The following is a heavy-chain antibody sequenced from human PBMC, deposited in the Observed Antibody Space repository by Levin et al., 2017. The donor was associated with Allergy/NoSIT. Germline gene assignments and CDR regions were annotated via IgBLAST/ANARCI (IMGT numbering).Heavy chain of an antibody. CDR3: ARRGTGHGLDY. V-gene: IGHV3-13*04. J-gene: IGHJ4*02. CDR1: GFTFSSYD. Sequence: GESLKISCAASGFTFSSYDMHWVRQGTGKGLEWVSAIGTAGDTYYPGSVKGRFTISRDNAKNSLYLQMNSLRAGDTAVYYCARRGTGHGLDYWGQGTLVTVSS. D-gene: IGHD1-1*01. CDR2: IGTAGDT.